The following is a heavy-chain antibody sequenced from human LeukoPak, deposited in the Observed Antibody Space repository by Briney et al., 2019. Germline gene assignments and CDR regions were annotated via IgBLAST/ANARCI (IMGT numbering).Heavy chain of an antibody. D-gene: IGHD6-13*01. CDR1: GFTFSYFTFSNYA. Sequence: GGSLRLSCAACGFTFSYFTFSNYAMSWVRQSPGKGLELVSAISDSGGITYYTDSVKGRFTISRDNSKNTLYLQMNSLRAEDTAVYYCAKDRISSSWYNAFDIWGQGTMVTVSS. V-gene: IGHV3-23*01. J-gene: IGHJ3*02. CDR2: ISDSGGIT. CDR3: AKDRISSSWYNAFDI.